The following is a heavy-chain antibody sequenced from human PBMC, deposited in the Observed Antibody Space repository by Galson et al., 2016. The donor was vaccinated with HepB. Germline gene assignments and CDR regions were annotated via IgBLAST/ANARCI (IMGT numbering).Heavy chain of an antibody. Sequence: PALVKPTQTLTLTCTFSGFSLSTSGVGVGWIRQPPGKALEWLALIYWNDNKRYSPSLKSRLTITMDPSENQVVLTMTNMDPVDTATYYCAHSVLRYFDWLLNSDAFDIWGQGTMVTVSS. CDR1: GFSLSTSGVG. J-gene: IGHJ3*02. CDR3: AHSVLRYFDWLLNSDAFDI. CDR2: IYWNDNK. D-gene: IGHD3-9*01. V-gene: IGHV2-5*01.